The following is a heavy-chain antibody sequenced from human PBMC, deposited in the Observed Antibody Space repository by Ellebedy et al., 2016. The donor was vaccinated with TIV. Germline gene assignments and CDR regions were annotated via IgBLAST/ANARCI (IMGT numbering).Heavy chain of an antibody. Sequence: ASVKVSXXASGYTFSSYGISWVRQAPGQGLEWMGWISAYNGNTNYAQKLQGRVTMTTDTSTSTAYMELRSLRSDDTAVYYCAREEAIPYWYFDLWGRGTLVTVSS. D-gene: IGHD2-2*01. CDR3: AREEAIPYWYFDL. J-gene: IGHJ2*01. V-gene: IGHV1-18*04. CDR2: ISAYNGNT. CDR1: GYTFSSYG.